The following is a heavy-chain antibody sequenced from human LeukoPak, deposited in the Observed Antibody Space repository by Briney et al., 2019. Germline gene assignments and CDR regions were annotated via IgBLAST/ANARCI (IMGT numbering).Heavy chain of an antibody. CDR2: ISAYNGNT. D-gene: IGHD2-15*01. Sequence: ASVKVSCKASGYTFTIYDISWVRQAPGQGLEWMGWISAYNGNTNYAQNFQGRVTMTTDTSTSTAYMELRSLRSDDTAVYYCAREVVGAAVFDYWGQGTLVTVSS. V-gene: IGHV1-18*01. CDR1: GYTFTIYD. CDR3: AREVVGAAVFDY. J-gene: IGHJ4*02.